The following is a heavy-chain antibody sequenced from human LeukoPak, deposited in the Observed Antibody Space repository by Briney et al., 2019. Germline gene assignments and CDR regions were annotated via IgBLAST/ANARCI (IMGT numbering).Heavy chain of an antibody. CDR3: ARLPPHYCSSTSCSFYCYGMDV. Sequence: PSETLSLTCTVSGGSISSYYWSWIRQPPGKGLEWIGYIYYSGSTNYNPSLKSRVTISVDTSKNQFSLKLSSVTAADTAVYYCARLPPHYCSSTSCSFYCYGMDVWGQGTTVTVSS. CDR2: IYYSGST. D-gene: IGHD2-2*01. J-gene: IGHJ6*02. CDR1: GGSISSYY. V-gene: IGHV4-59*08.